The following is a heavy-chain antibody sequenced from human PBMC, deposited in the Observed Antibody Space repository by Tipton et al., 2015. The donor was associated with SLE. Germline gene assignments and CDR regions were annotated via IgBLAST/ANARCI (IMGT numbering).Heavy chain of an antibody. CDR3: AKFEVANDFYLDY. CDR1: GGSISSHY. Sequence: TLSLTCTVSGGSISSHYWTWIRQPPGKGLEWIGYVHYSGSTNYNPSLKSRVTISLDTSENQFSLKMSSVTAADTAMYYCAKFEVANDFYLDYWGQGTLVTVSS. J-gene: IGHJ4*02. CDR2: VHYSGST. V-gene: IGHV4-59*11. D-gene: IGHD3/OR15-3a*01.